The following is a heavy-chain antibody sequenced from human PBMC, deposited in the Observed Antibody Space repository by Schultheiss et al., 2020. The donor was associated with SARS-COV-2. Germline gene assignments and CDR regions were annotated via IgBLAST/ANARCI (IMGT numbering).Heavy chain of an antibody. J-gene: IGHJ4*02. CDR1: GGSINYYY. CDR2: IYTSGST. CDR3: ARDIAAAGLLDY. D-gene: IGHD6-13*01. Sequence: SETLSLTCTVSGGSINYYYWSWIRQPAGKGLEWIGRIYTSGSTNYNPSLKSRVTISVDTSKNQFSLKLSSVTAADTAVYYCARDIAAAGLLDYWGQGTLVTVSS. V-gene: IGHV4-4*07.